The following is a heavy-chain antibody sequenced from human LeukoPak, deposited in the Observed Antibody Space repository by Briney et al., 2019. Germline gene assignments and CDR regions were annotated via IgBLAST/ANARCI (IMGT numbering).Heavy chain of an antibody. D-gene: IGHD6-19*01. V-gene: IGHV3-30*18. Sequence: GGSLRLSCVALGFTFSNYGMYWVRQAPGKGLDWVAVISSDGSNTYSGDSVKGRFTIHRANSQDTLNLQMNTRRPEDPAVYYFAKDPVAVAGNNYYGMDVWGQGTTVTVSS. CDR3: AKDPVAVAGNNYYGMDV. CDR1: GFTFSNYG. J-gene: IGHJ6*02. CDR2: ISSDGSNT.